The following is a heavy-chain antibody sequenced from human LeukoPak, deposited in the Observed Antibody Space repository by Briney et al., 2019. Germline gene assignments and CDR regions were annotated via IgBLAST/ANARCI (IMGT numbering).Heavy chain of an antibody. CDR2: IKQDGREK. Sequence: PGGSLRLSCAASGFTFSSYWMSWVRQAPGKGLEWVANIKQDGREKYYVDSVKGRCTISRDKSKNSLYLQMNSLRAEDTAVYYCARDRAAAGGTFDYWGQGTLVTVSS. J-gene: IGHJ4*02. CDR1: GFTFSSYW. CDR3: ARDRAAAGGTFDY. D-gene: IGHD6-13*01. V-gene: IGHV3-7*01.